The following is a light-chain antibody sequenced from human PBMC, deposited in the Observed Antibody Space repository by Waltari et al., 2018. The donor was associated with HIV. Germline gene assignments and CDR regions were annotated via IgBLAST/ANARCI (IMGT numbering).Light chain of an antibody. CDR3: CSYAGSSPVL. CDR2: EGS. J-gene: IGLJ2*01. CDR1: SSDVGSYNL. V-gene: IGLV2-23*01. Sequence: QSALTQPASVSGSPGQSITIPCTGTSSDVGSYNLFSWYQQHPGKAPKLMIYEGSKRPSGVSNRFSGSKSGSTASLTISGLQAEDEARYYCCSYAGSSPVLFGGGTKLTVL.